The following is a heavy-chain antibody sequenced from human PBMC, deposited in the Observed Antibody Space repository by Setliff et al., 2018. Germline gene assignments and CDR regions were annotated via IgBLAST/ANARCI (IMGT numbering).Heavy chain of an antibody. Sequence: GGSLRLSCEASTFTFRNYDMHWVRQAPGKGLDWVALMSYDGSNIYYSDSVKGRFTISRDNSKNTLYLQMNSLRAEDTAVYYCAKEGSIAAAPDYWGQGTLVTVSS. V-gene: IGHV3-30*18. CDR1: TFTFRNYD. J-gene: IGHJ4*02. CDR3: AKEGSIAAAPDY. D-gene: IGHD6-13*01. CDR2: MSYDGSNI.